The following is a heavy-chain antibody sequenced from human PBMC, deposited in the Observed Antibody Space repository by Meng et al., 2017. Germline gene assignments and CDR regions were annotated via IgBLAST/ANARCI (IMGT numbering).Heavy chain of an antibody. J-gene: IGHJ4*02. CDR3: ARIGDWGSTRYFDY. CDR1: GGSNGSSNW. Sequence: AWVQESGPGLVKPSGTLFLTGAVSGGSNGSSNWWSWVRQPPGKGLEWIGEIYHSGSTNYNPSLKSRVTISVDKSKNQFSLKLSSVTAADTAVYYCARIGDWGSTRYFDYWGQGTLVTVSS. D-gene: IGHD7-27*01. CDR2: IYHSGST. V-gene: IGHV4-4*02.